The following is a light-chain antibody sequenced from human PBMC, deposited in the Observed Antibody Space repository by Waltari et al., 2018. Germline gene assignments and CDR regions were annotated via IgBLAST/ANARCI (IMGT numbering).Light chain of an antibody. CDR2: GAS. CDR1: QGFRSDY. J-gene: IGKJ1*01. CDR3: QQYSKSPST. V-gene: IGKV3-20*01. Sequence: DIVLTQSPGTLSLSAGERATITCRASQGFRSDYLSWYQQKPGRAPSLLIYGASSRPTGIPDRCTGSGSATDFTPPISRLEPEDVAVYYCQQYSKSPSTSGQRTKVEI.